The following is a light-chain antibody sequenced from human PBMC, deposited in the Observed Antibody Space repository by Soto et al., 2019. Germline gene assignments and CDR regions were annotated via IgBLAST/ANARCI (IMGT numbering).Light chain of an antibody. J-gene: IGLJ1*01. V-gene: IGLV2-14*01. CDR3: SSYTSSSTPYV. CDR1: SSDVGGYNY. CDR2: DVS. Sequence: QSALTQPASMSGSPGQSITISCTGTSSDVGGYNYVSWYQQHPGKAPKLMIYDVSNRPSGVSNRFSGSKSGNTASLTISGLQPEDEADYYCSSYTSSSTPYVFGTGTKVTVL.